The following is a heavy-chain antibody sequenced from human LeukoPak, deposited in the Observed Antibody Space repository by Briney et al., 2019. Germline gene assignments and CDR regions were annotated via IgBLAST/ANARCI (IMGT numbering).Heavy chain of an antibody. D-gene: IGHD3-22*01. CDR2: ISDSDGHT. CDR1: GFIFSNYG. Sequence: QSGGSLRLSCTASGFIFSNYGLSWVRQAPGKGLEWVSAISDSDGHTYYADSVKGRFTISRDNSKNTLYLQMNSLRAEDTAVYYCAKDYSSGYYYDYWGQGTLVTVSS. V-gene: IGHV3-23*01. CDR3: AKDYSSGYYYDY. J-gene: IGHJ4*02.